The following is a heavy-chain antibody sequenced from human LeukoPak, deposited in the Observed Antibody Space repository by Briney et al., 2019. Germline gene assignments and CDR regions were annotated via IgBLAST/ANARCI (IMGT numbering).Heavy chain of an antibody. V-gene: IGHV3-30*18. Sequence: PGGSLRLSCAASGFTFSSYGMHWVRQAPGKGLEWVAVISYDGSNKYYADSVKGRFTISRDNSKNTLYLQMNSLRAEDTAVYYCAKLQGGYYGSGSHYTPPYYYGMDVWGQGTTVTVSS. D-gene: IGHD3-10*01. CDR1: GFTFSSYG. CDR3: AKLQGGYYGSGSHYTPPYYYGMDV. J-gene: IGHJ6*02. CDR2: ISYDGSNK.